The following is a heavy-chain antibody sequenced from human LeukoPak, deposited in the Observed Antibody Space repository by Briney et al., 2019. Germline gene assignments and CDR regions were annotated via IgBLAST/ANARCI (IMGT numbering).Heavy chain of an antibody. V-gene: IGHV1-2*02. Sequence: GASVKVSCKASGYAFTGYFFHWVRQAPGQGLGWMGWINPNSGDTNYAQKFQGRVTMTRDTSISTAYMDLSRLRDDDTAVYYCARDNSYGSLSAFDFWGQGTVVTVSS. CDR2: INPNSGDT. CDR3: ARDNSYGSLSAFDF. J-gene: IGHJ3*01. CDR1: GYAFTGYF. D-gene: IGHD5-18*01.